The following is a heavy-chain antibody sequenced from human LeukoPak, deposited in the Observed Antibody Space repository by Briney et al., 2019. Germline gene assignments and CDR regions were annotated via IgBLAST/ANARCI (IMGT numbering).Heavy chain of an antibody. J-gene: IGHJ4*02. V-gene: IGHV3-11*06. CDR2: ISSSSSDT. CDR3: ARGSRTIELGDDY. Sequence: GGSLRLSCAASGFTFSDSCMSWIRQTPGKGLEWLSYISSSSSDTNYADSVKGRFTISRDNAKNSLYLQMNSLRAEDTAVYYCARGSRTIELGDDYWGQGTLVTVSS. CDR1: GFTFSDSC. D-gene: IGHD5-24*01.